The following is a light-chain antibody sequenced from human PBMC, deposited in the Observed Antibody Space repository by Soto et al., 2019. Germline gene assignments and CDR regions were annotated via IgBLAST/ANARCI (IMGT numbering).Light chain of an antibody. V-gene: IGKV3-11*01. CDR3: QQRSNWIN. Sequence: EIVCTPSPATLSFSECQRSTISFRASQSVSSYLAWYQQKPGQAPRLLIYDASNRATGIPARFSGSGSGTDFTLTISSLEPEDFAVYYCQQRSNWINFGQGTRLE. CDR1: QSVSSY. J-gene: IGKJ5*01. CDR2: DAS.